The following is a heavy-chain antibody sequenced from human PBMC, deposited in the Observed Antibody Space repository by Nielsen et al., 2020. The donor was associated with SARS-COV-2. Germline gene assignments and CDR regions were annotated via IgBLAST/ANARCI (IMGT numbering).Heavy chain of an antibody. V-gene: IGHV4-39*01. J-gene: IGHJ4*02. Sequence: SETLSLTCAVSGGSISSSNWWSWVRQPPGKGLEWIGSIYYSGSTYYNPSLKSRVTISVDTSKNQFSLKLSSVTAADTAVYYCARFFDYWGQGTLVTVSS. CDR1: GGSISSSNW. CDR3: ARFFDY. CDR2: IYYSGST.